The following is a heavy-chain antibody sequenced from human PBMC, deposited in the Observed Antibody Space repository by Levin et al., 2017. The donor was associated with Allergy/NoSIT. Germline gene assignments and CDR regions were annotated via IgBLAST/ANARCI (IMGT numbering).Heavy chain of an antibody. CDR1: GGSISSSSYY. CDR3: ARLKWQQLEER. J-gene: IGHJ4*02. CDR2: IYYSGST. V-gene: IGHV4-39*01. D-gene: IGHD6-13*01. Sequence: PSETLSLTCTVSGGSISSSSYYWGWIRQPPGKGLEWIGSIYYSGSTYYNPSLKSRVTISVDTSKNQFSLKLSSVTAADTAVYYCARLKWQQLEERWGQGTLVTVSS.